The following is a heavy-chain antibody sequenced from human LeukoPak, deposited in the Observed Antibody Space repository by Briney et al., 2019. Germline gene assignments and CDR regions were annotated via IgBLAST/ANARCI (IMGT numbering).Heavy chain of an antibody. J-gene: IGHJ5*02. CDR1: GGSISSSSYY. V-gene: IGHV4-39*01. D-gene: IGHD2-15*01. CDR3: VQYCSGGGCYFNWFDP. Sequence: PSETLSLTCTVSGGSISSSSYYWGWIRQPPGKGLDWIGYIVYSGSTYYNPSLKNRVTISVDTSKNQFSLKVNSVTAADTAVYYCVQYCSGGGCYFNWFDPWGQGTLVIVSS. CDR2: IVYSGST.